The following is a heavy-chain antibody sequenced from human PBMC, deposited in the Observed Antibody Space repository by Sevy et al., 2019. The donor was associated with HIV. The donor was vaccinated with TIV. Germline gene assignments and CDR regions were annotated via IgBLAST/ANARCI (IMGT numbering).Heavy chain of an antibody. J-gene: IGHJ3*01. CDR1: GFTFSVYA. CDR3: ARATGTETLDAFDV. Sequence: GGSLRLSCAASGFTFSVYAMNWVRQAPGKGLEWVSSISGPYNSVNYGGSVQGRLTNSRDNAKNSLFLQMNSLKAEDTAVYYCARATGTETLDAFDVWGQETLVTVSS. V-gene: IGHV3-21*01. CDR2: ISGPYNSV. D-gene: IGHD1-1*01.